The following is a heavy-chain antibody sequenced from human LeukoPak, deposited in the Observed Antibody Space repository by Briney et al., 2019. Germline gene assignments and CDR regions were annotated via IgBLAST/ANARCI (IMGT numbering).Heavy chain of an antibody. CDR1: GYTFSSYS. J-gene: IGHJ4*02. CDR2: ISVGSNYI. V-gene: IGHV3-21*01. Sequence: GGSLRLSCAASGYTFSSYSINWVRQAPGKGLEWVSSISVGSNYIYYADSVRGRFSISRDDARNSLYLQMDSLRGDDTAVYYCARLRRNSDRSGYDYYYDYWGQGTLVTVS. D-gene: IGHD3-22*01. CDR3: ARLRRNSDRSGYDYYYDY.